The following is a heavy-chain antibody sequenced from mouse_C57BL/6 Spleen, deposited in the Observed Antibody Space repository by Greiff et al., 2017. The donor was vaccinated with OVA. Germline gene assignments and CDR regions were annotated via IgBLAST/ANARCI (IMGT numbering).Heavy chain of an antibody. D-gene: IGHD1-1*01. Sequence: EVKLMESGGGLVKPGGSLKLSCAASGFTFSDYGMHWVRQAPETGLEWVAYISSGSSTIYYADTVKGRFTISRDNAKNTLFLQMTSLRSEDTAMYYCASTYGSSPDYWGQGTTLTVSS. CDR2: ISSGSSTI. J-gene: IGHJ2*01. CDR3: ASTYGSSPDY. CDR1: GFTFSDYG. V-gene: IGHV5-17*01.